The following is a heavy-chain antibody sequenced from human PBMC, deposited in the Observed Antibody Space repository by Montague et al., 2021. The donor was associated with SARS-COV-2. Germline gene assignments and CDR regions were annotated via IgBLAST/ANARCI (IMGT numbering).Heavy chain of an antibody. Sequence: SLRLSCAASGFTFSSYALTWVRQAPGKGLEWVSAISNSGGRTYYADSVKGRFTISRDNSKNTLYLQMSSLRGEDTAIYYCAKSGVVINPYCYYGMDVWGQGTTVTVSS. CDR2: ISNSGGRT. D-gene: IGHD3-22*01. J-gene: IGHJ6*02. V-gene: IGHV3-23*01. CDR1: GFTFSSYA. CDR3: AKSGVVINPYCYYGMDV.